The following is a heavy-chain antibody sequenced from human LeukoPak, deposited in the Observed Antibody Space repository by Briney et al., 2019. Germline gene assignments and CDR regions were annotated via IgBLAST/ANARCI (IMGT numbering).Heavy chain of an antibody. CDR3: GYSSGWYVGYYFDY. D-gene: IGHD6-19*01. Sequence: SETLSLTCTVSGGSISSSSYYWGWIRQPPGKGLGWIGSIYYSGSTYYNPSLKSRVTISVDTSKNQFSLRLSSVTAADTAVYYCGYSSGWYVGYYFDYWGQGTLVTVSS. J-gene: IGHJ4*02. CDR1: GGSISSSSYY. CDR2: IYYSGST. V-gene: IGHV4-39*01.